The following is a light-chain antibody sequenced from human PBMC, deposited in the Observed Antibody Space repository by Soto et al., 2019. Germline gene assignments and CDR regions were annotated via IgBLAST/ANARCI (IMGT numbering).Light chain of an antibody. J-gene: IGKJ4*01. CDR3: QHYANWPLT. CDR2: DTA. Sequence: EVVLTQSPGTLSLSPGERATLSCRASQSVSSNYLVWYQQKPGQAPRLLIYDTASRAAGIPDRFSGSGSGTDFTLTISRMETQDFAVYYCQHYANWPLTFGGGTKVDIK. CDR1: QSVSSNY. V-gene: IGKV3-20*01.